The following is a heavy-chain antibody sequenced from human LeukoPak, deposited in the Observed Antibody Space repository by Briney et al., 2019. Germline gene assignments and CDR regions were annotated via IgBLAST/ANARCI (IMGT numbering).Heavy chain of an antibody. CDR1: GGCISSSSYY. CDR3: ARVQEVGFGELNFDY. CDR2: IDYSGST. V-gene: IGHV4-39*07. D-gene: IGHD3-10*01. J-gene: IGHJ4*02. Sequence: PSETLSLTCTVSGGCISSSSYYWGWIRQPPGKGLEWIGNIDYSGSTYYNPSLKSRVTTSVDTSKNQFSLKLSSVTAADTAVYYCARVQEVGFGELNFDYWGQGTLVTVSS.